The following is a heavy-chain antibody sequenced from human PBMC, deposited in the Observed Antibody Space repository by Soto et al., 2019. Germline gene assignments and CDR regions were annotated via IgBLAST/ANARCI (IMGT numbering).Heavy chain of an antibody. J-gene: IGHJ6*02. Sequence: GGSLRLSCAASGFTFSSYGMHWVRQAPGKGLEWVAVISYDGSNKYYADSVKGRFTISRDNSKNTLYLQMNSLRAEDTAVYYCAKDLRFLEWLPGSLEVGMDAWGQGTTVTVSS. CDR1: GFTFSSYG. CDR3: AKDLRFLEWLPGSLEVGMDA. CDR2: ISYDGSNK. V-gene: IGHV3-30*18. D-gene: IGHD3-3*01.